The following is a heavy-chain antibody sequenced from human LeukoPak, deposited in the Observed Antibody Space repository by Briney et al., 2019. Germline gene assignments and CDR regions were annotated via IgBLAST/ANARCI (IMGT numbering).Heavy chain of an antibody. D-gene: IGHD5/OR15-5a*01. CDR1: EFTVRSNY. CDR3: ARGKVYYYYDY. J-gene: IGHJ4*02. V-gene: IGHV3-53*01. CDR2: LHSGGDT. Sequence: PGGSLRLSCVASEFTVRSNYMSWVRQAPGKGLEWVSVLHSGGDTYYADSVKGRFTISRDGSKNTLYLQMNSLRAEDTAVYYCARGKVYYYYDYWGQGTLVTVSS.